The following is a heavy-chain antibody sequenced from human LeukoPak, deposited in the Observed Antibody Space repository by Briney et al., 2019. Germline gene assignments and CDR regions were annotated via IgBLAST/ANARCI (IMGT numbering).Heavy chain of an antibody. Sequence: SETLSLTCTGSGGSISSYYWSWIRQPPGKGLEWIGYIYYSGSTNYNPSLKSRITISVDTSTTQFSLKLRSATAAATAVYYCARHTKSYYSGMDVWGQGTTVTVSS. D-gene: IGHD1-1*01. V-gene: IGHV4-59*08. J-gene: IGHJ6*02. CDR1: GGSISSYY. CDR3: ARHTKSYYSGMDV. CDR2: IYYSGST.